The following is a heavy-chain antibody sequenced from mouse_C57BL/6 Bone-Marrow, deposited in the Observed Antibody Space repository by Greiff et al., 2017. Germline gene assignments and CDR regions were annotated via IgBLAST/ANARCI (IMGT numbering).Heavy chain of an antibody. CDR3: ARDGYYGSSYWYFDV. CDR2: INYDGSST. D-gene: IGHD1-1*01. J-gene: IGHJ1*03. CDR1: GFTFSDYY. Sequence: DVHLVESEGGLVQPGSSMKLSCTASGFTFSDYYMAWVRQVPEKGLEWVANINYDGSSTYYLDSLKSRFIISRDNAKNILYLQMSSLKSEDTATYYCARDGYYGSSYWYFDVWGTGTTVTVSS. V-gene: IGHV5-16*01.